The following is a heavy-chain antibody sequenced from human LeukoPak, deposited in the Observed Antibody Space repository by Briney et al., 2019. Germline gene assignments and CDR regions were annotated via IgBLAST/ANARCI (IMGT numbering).Heavy chain of an antibody. CDR2: IIPIFGTA. V-gene: IGHV1-69*13. Sequence: GASVKVSCKASGYTFTNYHIAWVRQAPGQGLEWMGGIIPIFGTANYAQKFQGRVTITADESTSTAYMELSSLRSEDTAVYYCARTYYYDSSGYREPHTPLDYWGQGTLVTVSS. CDR1: GYTFTNYH. J-gene: IGHJ4*02. CDR3: ARTYYYDSSGYREPHTPLDY. D-gene: IGHD3-22*01.